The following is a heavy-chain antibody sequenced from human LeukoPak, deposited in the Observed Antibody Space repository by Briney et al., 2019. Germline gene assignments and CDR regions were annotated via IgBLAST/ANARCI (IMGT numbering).Heavy chain of an antibody. V-gene: IGHV3-7*01. CDR3: ARSAR. Sequence: PGGSLRLSCAASGFTFRSYWMSWVRQAPGKGLEWVANINQDGSAQYYVDSVKGRFTISRDNAKSSLYLQMNSLRAEDTAVYYCARSARWGQGTLVTVSS. CDR1: GFTFRSYW. CDR2: INQDGSAQ. J-gene: IGHJ4*02.